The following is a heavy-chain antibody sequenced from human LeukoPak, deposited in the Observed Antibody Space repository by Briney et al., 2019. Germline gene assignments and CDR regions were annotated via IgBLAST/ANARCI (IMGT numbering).Heavy chain of an antibody. D-gene: IGHD2-21*02. Sequence: PGGSLRLSCAASGFTVTNNYMSWVRQAPGKGLEWVSILCTAGSTYYADSVKARFTISRDNSKNTVHLQMNSLRVEDTAVYYCARDPRSKGGDWGDFDYWGQGTLVTVSS. J-gene: IGHJ4*02. CDR3: ARDPRSKGGDWGDFDY. CDR1: GFTVTNNY. V-gene: IGHV3-66*01. CDR2: LCTAGST.